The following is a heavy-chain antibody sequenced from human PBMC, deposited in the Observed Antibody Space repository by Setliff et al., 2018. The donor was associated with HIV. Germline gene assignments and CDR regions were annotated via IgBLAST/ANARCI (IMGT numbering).Heavy chain of an antibody. V-gene: IGHV4-34*01. CDR1: GGSFSGYY. Sequence: LSLTCAVYGGSFSGYYWSWIRQPPGKGLEWIGEINHSGSTNYNPSLKSRVTISVDTSKNQFSLKLSSVTAADAAVYYCARGQGLLLWFGELPRDNWFDPWGQGTLVTVSS. D-gene: IGHD3-10*01. J-gene: IGHJ5*02. CDR3: ARGQGLLLWFGELPRDNWFDP. CDR2: INHSGST.